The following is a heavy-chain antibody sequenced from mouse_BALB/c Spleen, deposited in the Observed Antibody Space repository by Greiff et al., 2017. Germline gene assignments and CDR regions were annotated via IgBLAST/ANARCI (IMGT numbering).Heavy chain of an antibody. CDR2: IYPGDGDT. V-gene: IGHV1-87*01. CDR3: SAMDY. Sequence: VKLQESGAELARPGASVKLSCKASGYTFTSYWMQWVKQRPGQGLEWIGAIYPGDGDTRYTQKFKGKATLTADKSSSTAYMQLSSLASEDSAVYYCSAMDYWGQGTSVTVSS. J-gene: IGHJ4*01. CDR1: GYTFTSYW.